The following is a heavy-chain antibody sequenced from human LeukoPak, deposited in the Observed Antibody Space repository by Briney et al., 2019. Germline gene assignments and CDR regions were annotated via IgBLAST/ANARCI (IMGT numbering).Heavy chain of an antibody. Sequence: SETLSLTCSVSGHSISRGYYWGWIRQPPGKGLEWIGSFYHTGSTYYNPSLKSRVSTSLDTSKNQFSLKLSSVTAADTAVYYCARVASSVRDDAFDVWGQGTMVTVSS. D-gene: IGHD6-19*01. J-gene: IGHJ3*01. CDR3: ARVASSVRDDAFDV. CDR2: FYHTGST. CDR1: GHSISRGYY. V-gene: IGHV4-38-2*02.